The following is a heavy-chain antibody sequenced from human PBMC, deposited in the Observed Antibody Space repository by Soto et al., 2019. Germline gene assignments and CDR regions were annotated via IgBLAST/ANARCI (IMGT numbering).Heavy chain of an antibody. D-gene: IGHD4-17*01. CDR2: IYYSGST. J-gene: IGHJ5*02. CDR3: ARDRGYGDRRFWFDP. Sequence: PSETLSLTCTVSGGSISSGVYYWSWIPEHPGKGLEWIGYIYYSGSTYYNPSLKSRVTISVDTSKNQFSLKLSYVTAADTAVYYCARDRGYGDRRFWFDPWGQGTLVTVSS. CDR1: GGSISSGVYY. V-gene: IGHV4-31*03.